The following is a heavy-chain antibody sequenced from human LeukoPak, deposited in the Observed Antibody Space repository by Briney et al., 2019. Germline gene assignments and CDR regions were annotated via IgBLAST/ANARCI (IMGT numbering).Heavy chain of an antibody. J-gene: IGHJ5*02. Sequence: SETLSLTCIVSGVFMNSGSYYWGWIRQPAGKGLEWIGRISSSGSTNYNPSLKSRVTLSVDTSKNQFSLNLTSVTAADTAMYYCARVSSSENWFDPWGQGTLVTVSS. CDR3: ARVSSSENWFDP. CDR1: GVFMNSGSYY. V-gene: IGHV4-61*10. D-gene: IGHD1-14*01. CDR2: ISSSGST.